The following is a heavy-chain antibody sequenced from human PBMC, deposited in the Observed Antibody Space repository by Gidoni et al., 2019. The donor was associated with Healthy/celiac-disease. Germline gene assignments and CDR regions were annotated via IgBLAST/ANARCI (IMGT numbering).Heavy chain of an antibody. CDR1: GFTVSSNS. D-gene: IGHD3-22*01. Sequence: EVQLVESGGGLVQPGGSWRLSWPAAGFTVSSNSMSWVRQAPGKGLDCVSVFYSGGSIYYADSVKGLFTISRDNSKNTLYLQMNSLSAEDTAVYYCAIDPYYYDSSVYMGAFDIWGQGTMVTVFS. CDR3: AIDPYYYDSSVYMGAFDI. V-gene: IGHV3-66*02. J-gene: IGHJ3*02. CDR2: FYSGGSI.